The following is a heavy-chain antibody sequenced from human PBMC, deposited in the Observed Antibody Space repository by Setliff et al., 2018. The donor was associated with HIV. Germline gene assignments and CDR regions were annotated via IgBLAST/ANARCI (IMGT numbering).Heavy chain of an antibody. V-gene: IGHV4-4*08. J-gene: IGHJ6*03. CDR2: IYTSGNT. Sequence: PSETLSLTCTMSGGPISHDYWAWIRQPPGKGLEWIGYIYTSGNTNYNPSLKSRVTLSLDTSKNQFSLKLTSVTAADTAVYYCARGPRPVDVDYYYMDVWGKGTTVTVSS. CDR3: ARGPRPVDVDYYYMDV. CDR1: GGPISHDY.